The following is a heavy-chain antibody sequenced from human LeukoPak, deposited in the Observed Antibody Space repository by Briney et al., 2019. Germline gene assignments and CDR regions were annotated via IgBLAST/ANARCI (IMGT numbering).Heavy chain of an antibody. V-gene: IGHV4-39*07. CDR1: GGSISSSSYY. Sequence: SETLSLTCTVSGGSISSSSYYWGWIRQPPGKGLEWIGSIYDSGTTYYNPSLKSRVTISVDTSKNQFSLKLSSVTAADTAVYYCASSPRVGVVIYFDYWGQGTLVTVSS. D-gene: IGHD3-3*01. CDR2: IYDSGTT. CDR3: ASSPRVGVVIYFDY. J-gene: IGHJ4*02.